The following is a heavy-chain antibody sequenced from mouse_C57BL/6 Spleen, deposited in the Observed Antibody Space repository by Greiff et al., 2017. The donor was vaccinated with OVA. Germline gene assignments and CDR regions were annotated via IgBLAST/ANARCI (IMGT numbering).Heavy chain of an antibody. Sequence: VHVKQSGAELVKPGASVKLSCTASGFNIKDYYMHWVKQRTEQGLEWIGRIDPEDGETKYAPKFPGQATITADTSSNTAYLQLSSLTSEDTAVYCSARETTVVRPYFDYWGQGTTLTVSS. CDR3: ARETTVVRPYFDY. V-gene: IGHV14-2*01. CDR2: IDPEDGET. CDR1: GFNIKDYY. J-gene: IGHJ2*01. D-gene: IGHD1-1*01.